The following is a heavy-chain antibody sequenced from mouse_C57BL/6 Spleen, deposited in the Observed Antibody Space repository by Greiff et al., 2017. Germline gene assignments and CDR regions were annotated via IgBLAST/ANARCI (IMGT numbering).Heavy chain of an antibody. V-gene: IGHV1-53*01. J-gene: IGHJ1*03. D-gene: IGHD2-3*01. CDR1: GYTFTSYW. CDR3: ARSHMIPYWYFDV. Sequence: VQLQQPGTELVKPGASVKLSCKASGYTFTSYWMHWVKQRPGQGLEWIGNINPSNGGTNYNDKFKSKATLTVDKSSSTAYMQLSSLTSEDSAVYYCARSHMIPYWYFDVWGTGTTVTVSS. CDR2: INPSNGGT.